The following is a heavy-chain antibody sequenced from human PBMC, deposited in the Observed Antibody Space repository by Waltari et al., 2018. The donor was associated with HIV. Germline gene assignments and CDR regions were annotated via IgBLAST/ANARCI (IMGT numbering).Heavy chain of an antibody. CDR2: VGPGGIV. Sequence: QVQLQQWGTGLLKPSQALSLTCAVSGSSFNDYHSTWIRHTPGNEPEWLGEVGPGGIVNVIPSLRRRLTLSTDASKNQFSLTLTSVIAADTAIYFCTRGLQMTSYASGNWLWEEMLSKYFFDLWGLGTRVVVSS. J-gene: IGHJ4*02. CDR1: GSSFNDYH. D-gene: IGHD3-10*01. V-gene: IGHV4-34*01. CDR3: TRGLQMTSYASGNWLWEEMLSKYFFDL.